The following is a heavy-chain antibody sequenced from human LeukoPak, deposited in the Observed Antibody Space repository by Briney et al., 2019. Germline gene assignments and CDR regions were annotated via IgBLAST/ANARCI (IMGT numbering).Heavy chain of an antibody. CDR1: GYTFTGYY. Sequence: ASVKVSCKASGYTFTGYYMHWVRQAPGQGLEWMGWINPNSGGTNYAQKFQGRVTMTRDKSISTAYMELSRLRSDDTAVYYCARYSGYCSSTSCYTVAAFDIWGQGTMVTVSS. V-gene: IGHV1-2*02. CDR2: INPNSGGT. CDR3: ARYSGYCSSTSCYTVAAFDI. J-gene: IGHJ3*02. D-gene: IGHD2-2*02.